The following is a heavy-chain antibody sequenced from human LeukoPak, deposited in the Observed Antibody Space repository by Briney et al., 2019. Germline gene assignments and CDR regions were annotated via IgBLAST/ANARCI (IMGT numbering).Heavy chain of an antibody. D-gene: IGHD1-7*01. CDR3: ARRVTGTTSGLDY. V-gene: IGHV1-2*02. CDR1: GYTFTGYY. J-gene: IGHJ4*02. CDR2: INPNSGGT. Sequence: EASVKVSCKASGYTFTGYYMHWVRQAPGQGLEWMGWINPNSGGTNYAQKFQGRVTMTRDTSISTAYMELSRLRSDDTAVYYCARRVTGTTSGLDYWGQGTLVTVSS.